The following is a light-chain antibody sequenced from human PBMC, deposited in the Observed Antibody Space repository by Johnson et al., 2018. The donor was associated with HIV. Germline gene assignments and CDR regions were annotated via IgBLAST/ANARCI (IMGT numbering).Light chain of an antibody. V-gene: IGLV1-51*01. Sequence: QSVLTQPPSVSAAPGQKVTFSCSGSTSNIGNNDVSWYRHLPGTAPKLLIYDNNKRPSGIPDRFSASKSGTSATLGITGLQTGDEADYYCGTWDTSLSTGGVFGTGTKVTVL. CDR2: DNN. CDR3: GTWDTSLSTGGV. J-gene: IGLJ1*01. CDR1: TSNIGNND.